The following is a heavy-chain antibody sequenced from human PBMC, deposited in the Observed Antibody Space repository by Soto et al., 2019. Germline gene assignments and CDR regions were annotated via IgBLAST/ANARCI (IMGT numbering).Heavy chain of an antibody. CDR1: GYTFTSYC. CDR2: ISAYNGNT. V-gene: IGHV1-18*04. D-gene: IGHD4-4*01. J-gene: IGHJ4*01. Sequence: ASVKVSCKASGYTFTSYCIRWVRQAPGQGLEWMGWISAYNGNTNYAQKLQGRVTMTTDTSTSTAYIELRSLRSDDTAVYYCARVGNSYTNYYMDCWGQGTMVTVSS. CDR3: ARVGNSYTNYYMDC.